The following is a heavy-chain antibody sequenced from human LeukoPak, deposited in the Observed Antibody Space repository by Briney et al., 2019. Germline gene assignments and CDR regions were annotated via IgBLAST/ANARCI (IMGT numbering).Heavy chain of an antibody. CDR2: INPNSGGT. Sequence: ASVKVACKASGYTFTGYYMHWVRQAPGQGLEWMGWINPNSGGTNYAQKFQGRVTMTRDTSISTAYMELSRLRSDDTAVYYCAREEGCSGGSCYRAYSYYGMDVWGQGTTVTVSS. V-gene: IGHV1-2*02. CDR1: GYTFTGYY. J-gene: IGHJ6*02. CDR3: AREEGCSGGSCYRAYSYYGMDV. D-gene: IGHD2-15*01.